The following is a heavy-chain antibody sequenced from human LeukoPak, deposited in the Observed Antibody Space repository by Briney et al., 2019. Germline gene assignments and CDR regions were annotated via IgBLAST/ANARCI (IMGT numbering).Heavy chain of an antibody. CDR1: GFTFSSYS. CDR2: ISSSSSTI. CDR3: ARVDFLLRGYSSSWYGTWFDP. Sequence: GGSLRLSCAASGFTFSSYSMNWVRQAPGKGLEWVSYISSSSSTIYYADSVKGRFTISRDNAKSSLYLQMNSLRDEDTAVYYCARVDFLLRGYSSSWYGTWFDPWGQGPLVTVSS. V-gene: IGHV3-48*02. D-gene: IGHD6-13*01. J-gene: IGHJ5*02.